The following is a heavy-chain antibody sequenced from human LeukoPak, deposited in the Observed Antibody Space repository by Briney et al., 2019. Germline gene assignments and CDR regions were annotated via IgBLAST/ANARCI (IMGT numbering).Heavy chain of an antibody. CDR1: GGSFSGYY. CDR3: ARGVYNSGWYLTAPIFDY. V-gene: IGHV4-34*01. J-gene: IGHJ4*02. D-gene: IGHD6-19*01. CDR2: INHSGST. Sequence: SETLSLTCAVYGGSFSGYYWSWIRQPPGKGLEWIGEINHSGSTNYNPSLKSRVTISVDTSKNQFSLKLSSVTAADTAVYYCARGVYNSGWYLTAPIFDYWGQGTLVTVSS.